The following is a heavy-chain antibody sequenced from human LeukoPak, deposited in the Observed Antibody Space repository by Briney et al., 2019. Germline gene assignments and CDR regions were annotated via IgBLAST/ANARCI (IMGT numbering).Heavy chain of an antibody. D-gene: IGHD2-15*01. CDR3: ARDDGSTSYAFDI. V-gene: IGHV4-39*07. Sequence: SETPSLTCTVSGGSISSSSYYWGWIRQPPGKGLEWIGSIYYSGSTYYNPSLKSRVTISVDTSKNQFSLKLSSVTAADTAVYYCARDDGSTSYAFDIWGQGTMVTVSS. J-gene: IGHJ3*02. CDR1: GGSISSSSYY. CDR2: IYYSGST.